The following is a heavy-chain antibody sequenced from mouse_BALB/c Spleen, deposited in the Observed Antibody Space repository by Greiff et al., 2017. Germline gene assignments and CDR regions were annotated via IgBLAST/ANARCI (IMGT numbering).Heavy chain of an antibody. V-gene: IGHV2-9*02. CDR2: IWAGGST. J-gene: IGHJ4*01. D-gene: IGHD1-1*01. Sequence: QVQLKESGPGLVAPSQSLSITCTVSGFSLTSYGVHWVRQPPGKGLEWLGVIWAGGSTNYNSALMSRLSISKDNSKSQVFLKMNSLQTDDTAMYYCDRVLYGSSSAMDYWGQGTSVTVSS. CDR3: DRVLYGSSSAMDY. CDR1: GFSLTSYG.